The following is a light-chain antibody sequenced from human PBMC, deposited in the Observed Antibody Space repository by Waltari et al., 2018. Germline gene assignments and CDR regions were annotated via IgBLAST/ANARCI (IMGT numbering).Light chain of an antibody. CDR1: ISDVGAYDY. Sequence: QSALTQPPSASGSPGQSVTIPCTGTISDVGAYDYVSWYQHHPDKAPKLIIFEVNKWPSGVPDRFSGSKSGNTASLTVSGLQAEDEADYYCSSYAGTDNFVVFGGGTKLTVL. CDR2: EVN. J-gene: IGLJ2*01. CDR3: SSYAGTDNFVV. V-gene: IGLV2-8*01.